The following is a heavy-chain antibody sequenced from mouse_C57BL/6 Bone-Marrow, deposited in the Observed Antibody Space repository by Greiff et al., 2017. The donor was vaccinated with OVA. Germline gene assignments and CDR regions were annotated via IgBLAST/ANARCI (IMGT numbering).Heavy chain of an antibody. V-gene: IGHV3-6*01. CDR1: GYSITSGYY. J-gene: IGHJ1*03. Sequence: EVQLQQSGPGLVKPSQSLSLTCSVTGYSITSGYYWNWIRQFPGNKLEWMGYISYDGSNNYNPSLKNRISITRDTSKNQFFLKLNSVTTEDTATYYCARDRWGYYGSSYGYFDVWGTGTTVTVSS. D-gene: IGHD1-1*01. CDR3: ARDRWGYYGSSYGYFDV. CDR2: ISYDGSN.